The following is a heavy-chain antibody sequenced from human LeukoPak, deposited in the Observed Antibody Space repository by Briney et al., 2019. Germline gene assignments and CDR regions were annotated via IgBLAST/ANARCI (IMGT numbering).Heavy chain of an antibody. CDR3: ARDLPVNYYGSGSYSIGPSYYYYGMDV. CDR1: GGSFSGYY. V-gene: IGHV4-34*01. D-gene: IGHD3-10*01. CDR2: INHSGST. Sequence: PSETLSLTCAVYGGSFSGYYWSWIRQPPGKGLEWIGEINHSGSTNYNPSLKSRVTMSVDTSKNQFSLKLSSVTAADTAVYYCARDLPVNYYGSGSYSIGPSYYYYGMDVWGQGTTVTVSS. J-gene: IGHJ6*02.